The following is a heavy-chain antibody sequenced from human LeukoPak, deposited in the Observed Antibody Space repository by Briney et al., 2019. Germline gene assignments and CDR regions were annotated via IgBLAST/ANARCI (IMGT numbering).Heavy chain of an antibody. D-gene: IGHD3-10*01. V-gene: IGHV1-2*02. CDR2: INPNSGGT. J-gene: IGHJ4*02. Sequence: GASVKVSCKASGYTFTGYYMHWVRQAPGQGLEWMGWINPNSGGTNYAQKFQGRVTMTRDTSISTAYMELSRLRSDDTAVYYCVRPWRVGSGSYYIYWGQGTLVTVSS. CDR1: GYTFTGYY. CDR3: VRPWRVGSGSYYIY.